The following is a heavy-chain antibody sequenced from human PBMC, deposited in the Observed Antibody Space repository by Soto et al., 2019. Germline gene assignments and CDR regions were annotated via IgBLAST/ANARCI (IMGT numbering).Heavy chain of an antibody. D-gene: IGHD5-18*01. CDR1: AFSFTNAW. J-gene: IGHJ4*02. Sequence: PGGSLRLSCVASAFSFTNAWMSWVRQAPGKGLEWVGRIKSITDGGTTDYAAPVKGRFTISRDDSNNTLYLQMNSLKTEDTAVYYCSTGRSTYGLDSWGQGTLV. V-gene: IGHV3-15*01. CDR2: IKSITDGGTT. CDR3: STGRSTYGLDS.